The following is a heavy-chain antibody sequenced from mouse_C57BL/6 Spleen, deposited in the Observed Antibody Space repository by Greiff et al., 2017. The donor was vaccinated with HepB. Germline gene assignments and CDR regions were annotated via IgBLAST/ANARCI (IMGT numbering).Heavy chain of an antibody. V-gene: IGHV5-17*01. CDR2: ISSGSSTI. Sequence: EVKLMESGGGLVKPGGSLKLSCAASGFTFSDYGMHWVRQAPEKGLEWVAYISSGSSTIYYADTVKGRFTISRDNAKNTLFLQMTSLRSEDTAMYDCARRDYYGSSRGFAYWAKGLWSLSLQ. CDR3: ARRDYYGSSRGFAY. J-gene: IGHJ3*01. D-gene: IGHD1-1*01. CDR1: GFTFSDYG.